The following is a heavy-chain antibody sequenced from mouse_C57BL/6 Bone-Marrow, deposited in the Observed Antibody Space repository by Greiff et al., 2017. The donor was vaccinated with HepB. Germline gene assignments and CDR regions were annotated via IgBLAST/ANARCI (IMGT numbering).Heavy chain of an antibody. CDR2: IDPSDSET. J-gene: IGHJ4*01. CDR1: GYTFTSYW. D-gene: IGHD1-1*01. V-gene: IGHV1-52*01. Sequence: QVQLQQPGAELVRPGSSVKLSCKASGYTFTSYWMHWVKQRPIQGLEWIGNIDPSDSETHYNQKFKDKATLTVDKSSSTAYMQLSSLTSEDSAVYYCARYNYGSSSHYAMDYWGQGTSVTVSS. CDR3: ARYNYGSSSHYAMDY.